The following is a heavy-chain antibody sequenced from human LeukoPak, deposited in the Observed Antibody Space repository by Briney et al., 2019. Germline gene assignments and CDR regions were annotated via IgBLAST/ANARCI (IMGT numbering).Heavy chain of an antibody. V-gene: IGHV4-39*01. D-gene: IGHD1-26*01. CDR1: GDPISRTSFD. J-gene: IGHJ4*02. CDR2: IYHSGST. CDR3: ARRVRVGFREGSFDY. Sequence: SETLSLTCTVSGDPISRTSFDWGWIRQPPGKGLEWIGNIYHSGSTTYNPSLKSRVTLSVDTSTNQFSLRLSSVTAADTAVYYCARRVRVGFREGSFDYWCQGTRVTVST.